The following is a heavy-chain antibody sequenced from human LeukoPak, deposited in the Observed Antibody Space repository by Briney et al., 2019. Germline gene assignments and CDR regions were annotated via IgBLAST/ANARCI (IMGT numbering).Heavy chain of an antibody. CDR2: INHSGST. D-gene: IGHD2-15*01. J-gene: IGHJ6*04. V-gene: IGHV4-34*01. CDR1: SGSFSGYY. CDR3: ARGYWSTDV. Sequence: PSETLSLTCGVYSGSFSGYYWSWIRQPPGKGLEWIGEINHSGSTNYNPSLKSRVTISVDTSKNQFSLKLSSVTAADTAVYYCARGYWSTDVWGKGTTVTVSS.